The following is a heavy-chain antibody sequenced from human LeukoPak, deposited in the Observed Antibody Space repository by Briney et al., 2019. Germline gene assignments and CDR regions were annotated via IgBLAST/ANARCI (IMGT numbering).Heavy chain of an antibody. D-gene: IGHD3-10*01. CDR1: GFIYSSYG. Sequence: GGSLRLSCAASGFIYSSYGMHWVRQAPGKGLEWVAFIWRDGSHQYYVDSVKGRFTISRDNPKNTVYLQMNSLRAEDTAVYYCAKCSWFGEFYFDCWGQGTLVTVSS. CDR3: AKCSWFGEFYFDC. CDR2: IWRDGSHQ. J-gene: IGHJ4*02. V-gene: IGHV3-30*02.